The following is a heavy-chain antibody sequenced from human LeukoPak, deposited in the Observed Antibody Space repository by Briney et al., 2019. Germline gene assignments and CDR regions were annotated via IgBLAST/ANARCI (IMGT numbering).Heavy chain of an antibody. D-gene: IGHD2-15*01. Sequence: SETLSLTCTVSGGSISSGDYYWSWIRQHPGKGLEWTAYIFYSGTSYYNPSLKSRVMISVDTSKNQFSLKLSSVTAADTAIYYCARTCSGGSCYLAFDIWGQGTMVTVSS. V-gene: IGHV4-31*03. CDR1: GGSISSGDYY. J-gene: IGHJ3*02. CDR3: ARTCSGGSCYLAFDI. CDR2: IFYSGTS.